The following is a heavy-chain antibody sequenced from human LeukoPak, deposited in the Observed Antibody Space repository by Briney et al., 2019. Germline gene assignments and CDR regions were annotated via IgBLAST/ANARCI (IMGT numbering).Heavy chain of an antibody. J-gene: IGHJ4*02. CDR2: IYYSGST. Sequence: SETLSLTCAVSGGSISSSNWWSWVRQPPGKGLEWIGYIYYSGSTNYNPSLKSRVTISVDTSKNQFSLKLSSVTAADTAVYYCATVGAAYYNILTGPFDYWGQGTLVTVSS. CDR3: ATVGAAYYNILTGPFDY. V-gene: IGHV4-4*02. CDR1: GGSISSSNW. D-gene: IGHD3-9*01.